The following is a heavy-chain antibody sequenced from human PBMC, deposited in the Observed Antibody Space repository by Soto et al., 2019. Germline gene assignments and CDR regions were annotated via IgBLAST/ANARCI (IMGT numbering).Heavy chain of an antibody. CDR3: ARGDCSSTSCPRRDYYYYMDV. CDR2: IGTAGDT. J-gene: IGHJ6*03. D-gene: IGHD2-2*01. CDR1: GFTFSNYN. Sequence: GGSLRLSCAASGFTFSNYNIHWVRQPTGKGLEWVSGIGTAGDTYYSTSVKGRFTISRENAKNSLYLQIDSLRAGDTAVYYCARGDCSSTSCPRRDYYYYMDVWGKGTTVTVSS. V-gene: IGHV3-13*01.